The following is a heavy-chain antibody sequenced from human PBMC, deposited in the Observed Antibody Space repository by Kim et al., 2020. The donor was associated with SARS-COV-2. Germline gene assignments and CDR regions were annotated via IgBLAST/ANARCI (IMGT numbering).Heavy chain of an antibody. D-gene: IGHD4-17*01. CDR3: ARHAPTTVTRHFDY. V-gene: IGHV4-59*08. J-gene: IGHJ4*02. CDR1: GGSISSYY. CDR2: IYYSGST. Sequence: SETLSLTCTVSGGSISSYYWSWIRQPPGKGLEWIGYIYYSGSTNYNPSLKSRVTISVDTSKNQFSLKLSSVTAADTAVYYCARHAPTTVTRHFDYWGQGTLVTVSS.